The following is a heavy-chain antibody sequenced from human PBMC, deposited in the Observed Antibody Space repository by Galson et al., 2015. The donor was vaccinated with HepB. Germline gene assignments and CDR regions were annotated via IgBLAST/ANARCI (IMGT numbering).Heavy chain of an antibody. D-gene: IGHD3-3*01. V-gene: IGHV3-49*03. CDR3: TRALVLRFLEWTQQDAFDI. CDR1: GFTFGDYA. J-gene: IGHJ3*02. CDR2: IRSKAYGGTT. Sequence: SLRLSCAASGFTFGDYAMSWFRQAPGKGLEWVGFIRSKAYGGTTEYAASVKGRFTISRDDSKSIAYLQMNSLKTEDTAVYYCTRALVLRFLEWTQQDAFDIWGQGTMVTVSS.